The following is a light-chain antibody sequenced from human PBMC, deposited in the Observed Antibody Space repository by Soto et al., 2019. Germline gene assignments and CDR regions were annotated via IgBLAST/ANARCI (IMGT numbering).Light chain of an antibody. J-gene: IGLJ2*01. Sequence: QTVVTQEPSLSVSPGRTVTLTCALSSGSVSTTDYPSWYQQTPGQAPRSLIYGTNIRSSGVPDRFSGSILGNKAALTITGAQAHDEADYYCVLYMGSGISLFGGGTKVTVL. CDR2: GTN. V-gene: IGLV8-61*01. CDR3: VLYMGSGISL. CDR1: SGSVSTTDY.